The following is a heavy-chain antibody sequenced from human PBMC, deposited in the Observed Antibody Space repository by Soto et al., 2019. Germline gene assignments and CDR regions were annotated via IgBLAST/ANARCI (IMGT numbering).Heavy chain of an antibody. Sequence: GGSLRLSCAASAFTFNIYAMHWVRQAPGKGLEWVAIISFDGSNTYYADSVKGRFTISRDNSKNTVFLQMNSLRAEDTAVYYCARDTMVRQVQNYYYYGMDVWGQGTTVTVS. V-gene: IGHV3-30-3*01. J-gene: IGHJ6*02. CDR2: ISFDGSNT. D-gene: IGHD3-10*01. CDR3: ARDTMVRQVQNYYYYGMDV. CDR1: AFTFNIYA.